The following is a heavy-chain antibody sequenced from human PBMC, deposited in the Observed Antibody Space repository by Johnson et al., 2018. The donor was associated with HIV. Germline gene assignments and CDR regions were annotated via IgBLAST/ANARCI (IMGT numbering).Heavy chain of an antibody. Sequence: VRLVESGGGFIQPGGSLRLSCAASAFTVSSNYMSWVRQAPGKGLEWVSIIYPGGSTYYTDAVKGRFTISRDNSDNTLFLQMNSLRADDTAMYYCALSTSWSIAFDIWGQGTMVTVSS. CDR2: IYPGGST. CDR1: AFTVSSNY. CDR3: ALSTSWSIAFDI. V-gene: IGHV3-53*01. D-gene: IGHD6-13*01. J-gene: IGHJ3*02.